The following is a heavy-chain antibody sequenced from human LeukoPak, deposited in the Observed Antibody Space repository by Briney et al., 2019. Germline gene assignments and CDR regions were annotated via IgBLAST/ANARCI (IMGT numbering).Heavy chain of an antibody. V-gene: IGHV4-34*01. CDR3: ARARGNGYYYDSSGYYFRY. Sequence: PSETLSLTCAVYGGSFSGYYWSWIRQPPGKGLEWIGEINHSGSTNYNPSLKSRVTISVDTSKNQFSLKLSSVTAADTAVYYCARARGNGYYYDSSGYYFRYWGQGTLVTVSS. J-gene: IGHJ4*02. CDR1: GGSFSGYY. D-gene: IGHD3-22*01. CDR2: INHSGST.